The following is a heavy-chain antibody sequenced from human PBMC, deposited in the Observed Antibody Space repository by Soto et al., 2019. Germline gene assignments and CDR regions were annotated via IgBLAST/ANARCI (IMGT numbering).Heavy chain of an antibody. J-gene: IGHJ5*02. Sequence: GASVKVSCKASGGTFSRYAISWVRQAPGQGLEWMGGIIPIFGTANYAQKFQGRVTITADESTSTAYMGLSSLRSEDTAVYYCAREVVVAATGWFDPWGQGTLVTVSS. D-gene: IGHD2-15*01. CDR1: GGTFSRYA. V-gene: IGHV1-69*13. CDR2: IIPIFGTA. CDR3: AREVVVAATGWFDP.